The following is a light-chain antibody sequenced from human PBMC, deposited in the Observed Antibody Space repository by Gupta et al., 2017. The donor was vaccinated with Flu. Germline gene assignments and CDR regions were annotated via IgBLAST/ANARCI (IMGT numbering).Light chain of an antibody. CDR3: QQSYKTPYT. Sequence: GDRVTITCRASQSISTYVNWYQQKPGKAPHLLIFGASTLETGVPSRFRGSGSGTDFTLAISSLQPEDFATYYCQQSYKTPYTFGQGTKLEIK. CDR2: GAS. CDR1: QSISTY. J-gene: IGKJ2*01. V-gene: IGKV1-39*01.